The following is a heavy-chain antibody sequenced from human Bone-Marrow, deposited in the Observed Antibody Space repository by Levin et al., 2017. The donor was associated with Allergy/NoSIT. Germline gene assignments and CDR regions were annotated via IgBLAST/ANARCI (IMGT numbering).Heavy chain of an antibody. V-gene: IGHV4-4*02. CDR2: IYHGGST. CDR1: GDSISSNHW. Sequence: GSLRLSCSVSGDSISSNHWWSWVRQTPGKGLELIGEIYHGGSTTYNPSLKSRVTISMDKSKNQFSLNLTSVTAADTAIYYCARKGGSATLYFFDYWGQGTLVTVSS. J-gene: IGHJ4*02. D-gene: IGHD6-25*01. CDR3: ARKGGSATLYFFDY.